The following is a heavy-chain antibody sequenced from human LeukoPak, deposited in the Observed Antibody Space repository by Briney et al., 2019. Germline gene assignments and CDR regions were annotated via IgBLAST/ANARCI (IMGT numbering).Heavy chain of an antibody. V-gene: IGHV3-33*06. J-gene: IGHJ4*02. CDR1: GFTFSSYG. Sequence: GGPLRLSCAASGFTFSSYGMHWVRQAPGKGLEWAAVIWYDGSNKYYADSVKGRFTISRDNSKNTLYLQMNSLRAEDTAVYYCAKNGSGPSYWGQGTLVTVSS. CDR2: IWYDGSNK. CDR3: AKNGSGPSY. D-gene: IGHD3-10*01.